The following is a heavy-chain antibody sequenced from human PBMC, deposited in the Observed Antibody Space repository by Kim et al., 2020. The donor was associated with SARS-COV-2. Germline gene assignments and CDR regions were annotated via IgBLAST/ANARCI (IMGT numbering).Heavy chain of an antibody. CDR1: GGTFSSYA. CDR3: AGHGVTLGDMDV. V-gene: IGHV1-69*13. D-gene: IGHD3-16*01. Sequence: SVKVSCKASGGTFSSYAISWVRQAPGQGLEWMGGIIPIFGTANYAQKFQGRVTITADESTSTAYMELSSLRSEDTAVYYCAGHGVTLGDMDVWGQGTTVTVSS. CDR2: IIPIFGTA. J-gene: IGHJ6*02.